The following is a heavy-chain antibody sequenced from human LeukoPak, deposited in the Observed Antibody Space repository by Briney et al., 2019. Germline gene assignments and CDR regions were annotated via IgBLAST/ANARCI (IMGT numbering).Heavy chain of an antibody. CDR2: ISGNGGST. V-gene: IGHV3-23*01. D-gene: IGHD1-26*01. CDR3: ANGARYSGTYI. CDR1: GFNFINYA. J-gene: IGHJ4*02. Sequence: GGSLRLSCAASGFNFINYAMTWVRQAPGKGLEGVSGISGNGGSTYYADSVKGRFTISRDNSKNTLYLQMDSLRAEDTAVYYCANGARYSGTYIWGQGTLVAISS.